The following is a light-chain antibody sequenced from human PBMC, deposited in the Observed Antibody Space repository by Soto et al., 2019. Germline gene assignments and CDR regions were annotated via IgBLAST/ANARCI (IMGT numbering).Light chain of an antibody. V-gene: IGLV2-23*03. Sequence: QTVLTQPASVSGSPGQSITISCTGTSSDVGSYNLVSWYQQHPGKAPKLMIYEGSKRPSGVSNRFSGSKSGNPASLTISGLPAEDEADYYCCSYAGSSTFVVFGGGTKLTVL. CDR2: EGS. CDR3: CSYAGSSTFVV. J-gene: IGLJ2*01. CDR1: SSDVGSYNL.